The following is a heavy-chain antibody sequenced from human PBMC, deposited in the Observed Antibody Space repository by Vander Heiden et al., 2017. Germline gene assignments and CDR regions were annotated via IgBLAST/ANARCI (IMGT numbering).Heavy chain of an antibody. CDR3: ARRVVGAPRAFDI. J-gene: IGHJ3*02. V-gene: IGHV3-48*01. Sequence: EVQLVESGGGLVQPGGSLRLSCAASAFTFSSYSMNWVRQGPGKGLEWVSYIGTSSSNIYYADSVKGRFTISRDNAKNSLYLQMNSLRAEDTAVYYCARRVVGAPRAFDIWGQGTMVTVSS. CDR1: AFTFSSYS. CDR2: IGTSSSNI. D-gene: IGHD1-26*01.